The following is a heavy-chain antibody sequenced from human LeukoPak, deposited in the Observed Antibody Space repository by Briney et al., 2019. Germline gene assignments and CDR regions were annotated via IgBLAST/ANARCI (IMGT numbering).Heavy chain of an antibody. CDR2: IHPDSGGT. CDR3: ARDNRRYYDSSGNGGFDY. V-gene: IGHV1-2*02. J-gene: IGHJ4*02. CDR1: RYTFTGYY. D-gene: IGHD3-22*01. Sequence: ASVKVSCKASRYTFTGYYMHWVRQGLGQGPEKMGWIHPDSGGTNYAQKFQGRVTMTRDTSISTAYMELSRLRSNDTAVYYCARDNRRYYDSSGNGGFDYWGQGTLVTVSS.